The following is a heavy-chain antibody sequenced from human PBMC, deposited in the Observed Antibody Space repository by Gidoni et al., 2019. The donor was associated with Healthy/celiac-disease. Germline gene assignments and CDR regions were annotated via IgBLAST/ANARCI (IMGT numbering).Heavy chain of an antibody. V-gene: IGHV4-31*03. D-gene: IGHD6-13*01. CDR3: ARDLRIAAAGTVPVYYYYGMDV. J-gene: IGHJ6*02. CDR1: GGPVSSGGSY. Sequence: QVQLRESGPGLVMPSPTLSLPCTVSGGPVSSGGSYWSCIRQHPGKGLEWIGYIYYSGSTYYNPSLKSRVTISVDTSKNQFSLKLSSVTAADTAVYYCARDLRIAAAGTVPVYYYYGMDVWGQGTTVTVSS. CDR2: IYYSGST.